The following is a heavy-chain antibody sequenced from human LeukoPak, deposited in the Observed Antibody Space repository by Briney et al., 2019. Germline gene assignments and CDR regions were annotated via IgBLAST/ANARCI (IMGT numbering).Heavy chain of an antibody. CDR2: INPNSGNT. CDR3: ARGYTRVDAFDI. V-gene: IGHV1-8*01. D-gene: IGHD3-16*01. CDR1: GYTFTSYD. Sequence: GASVKVSCKASGYTFTSYDINWVRQATGQGLEWMGWINPNSGNTGYAQKFQGRVTMTRNTSISTAYMELSSLRSEDTAVYYCARGYTRVDAFDIWGQGTMVTVSS. J-gene: IGHJ3*02.